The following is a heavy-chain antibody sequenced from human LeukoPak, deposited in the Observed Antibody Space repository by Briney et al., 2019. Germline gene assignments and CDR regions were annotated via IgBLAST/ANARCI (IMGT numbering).Heavy chain of an antibody. CDR3: AREHAGVSAFDI. CDR1: GFTFTNYG. D-gene: IGHD3-10*01. CDR2: ISNSGSTI. V-gene: IGHV3-11*01. J-gene: IGHJ3*02. Sequence: PGGTLRLSCAASGFTFTNYGMSWIRQAPGKGLEWVSYISNSGSTINYADSVKGRFTISRDSAKKTLYLQMNSLRAEDTAVYYCAREHAGVSAFDIWGQGTMVTVSS.